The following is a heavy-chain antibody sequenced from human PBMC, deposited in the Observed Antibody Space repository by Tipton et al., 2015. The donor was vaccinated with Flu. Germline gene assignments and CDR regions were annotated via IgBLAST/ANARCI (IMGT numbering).Heavy chain of an antibody. CDR2: INHSGST. D-gene: IGHD3-22*01. V-gene: IGHV4-34*01. CDR1: GGSLSGYY. Sequence: TLSLTCAVYGGSLSGYYWSWIRQPPGKGLEWIGEINHSGSTNYNPSLKSRVTISVDTSKNQFSLKLSSVTAADTAVYYCAREPGGKYSSGNFDYWGQGTLVTVSS. CDR3: AREPGGKYSSGNFDY. J-gene: IGHJ4*02.